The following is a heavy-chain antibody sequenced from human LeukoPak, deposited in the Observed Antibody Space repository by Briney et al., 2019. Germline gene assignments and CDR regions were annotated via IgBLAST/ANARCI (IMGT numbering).Heavy chain of an antibody. D-gene: IGHD4-17*01. J-gene: IGHJ6*02. Sequence: GGSLRLSCAASGFTFSNYVMHWVRQAPGKGLEWVTGISYDGTSQYYADSVKGRFTISRDNSRNTMFLQMNSLRAEDTALYYCTKDKGYGDYYYYYGMDVWGQGTTVTVSS. V-gene: IGHV3-30*18. CDR3: TKDKGYGDYYYYYGMDV. CDR1: GFTFSNYV. CDR2: ISYDGTSQ.